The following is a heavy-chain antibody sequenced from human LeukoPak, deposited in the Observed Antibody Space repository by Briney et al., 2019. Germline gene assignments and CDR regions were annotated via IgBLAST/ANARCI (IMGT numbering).Heavy chain of an antibody. V-gene: IGHV1-18*01. CDR3: ARGYCGGDCYRGFDY. D-gene: IGHD2-21*02. Sequence: ASVKVSCKASGYTFTCYGISWVRQAPGQGLEWMGWISAYNGNTNYAQKLQGRVTMTTDTSTSTAYMELRSLRSDDTAVYYCARGYCGGDCYRGFDYWGQGTLVTVSS. CDR2: ISAYNGNT. J-gene: IGHJ4*02. CDR1: GYTFTCYG.